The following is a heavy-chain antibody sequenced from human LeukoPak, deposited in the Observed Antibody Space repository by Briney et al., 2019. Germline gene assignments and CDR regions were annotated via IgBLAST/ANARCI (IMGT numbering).Heavy chain of an antibody. CDR1: GFTFDDYA. Sequence: GGSLRVSCAASGFTFDDYAMHWVRQAPGKGLEWVSGISWSGGSKGYADSVKGRFTISRDNAKNSLYLQMNSLRVEDMAFYYCAKGGGSYLEYFQHWGQGTLVTVSS. CDR2: ISWSGGSK. J-gene: IGHJ1*01. V-gene: IGHV3-9*03. CDR3: AKGGGSYLEYFQH. D-gene: IGHD1-26*01.